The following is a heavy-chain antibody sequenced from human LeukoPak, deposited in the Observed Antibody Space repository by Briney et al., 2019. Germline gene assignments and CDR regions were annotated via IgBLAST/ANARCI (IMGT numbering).Heavy chain of an antibody. CDR2: INHSGST. D-gene: IGHD2-15*01. V-gene: IGHV4-34*01. CDR3: ARAIVVVVAATRKYYFDY. CDR1: GGSFSGYY. J-gene: IGHJ4*02. Sequence: PSETQPLTCAVYGGSFSGYYWSWIRQPPGKGLEWIGEINHSGSTNYNPSLKSRVTISVDTSKNQFSLKLSSVTAADTAVYYCARAIVVVVAATRKYYFDYWGQGTLVTVSS.